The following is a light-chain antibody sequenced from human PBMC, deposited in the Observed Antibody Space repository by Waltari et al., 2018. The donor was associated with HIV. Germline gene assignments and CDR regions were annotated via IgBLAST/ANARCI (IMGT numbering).Light chain of an antibody. V-gene: IGLV2-14*01. CDR3: SSYTRRGTVV. CDR1: SSDIGYYDY. J-gene: IGLJ2*01. CDR2: EVT. Sequence: QSALTQPASVSGSPGQSIVLPCTGSSSDIGYYDYVSWYQQYPGQAPKALIYEVTSRPSGTSSRFSVSKSATTSFLAISNLQTDDEADYFCSSYTRRGTVVFGGGTRLTVL.